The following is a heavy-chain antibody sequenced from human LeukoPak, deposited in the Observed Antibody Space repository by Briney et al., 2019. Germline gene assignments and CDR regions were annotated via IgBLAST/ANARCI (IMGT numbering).Heavy chain of an antibody. CDR1: GGSFSGYY. J-gene: IGHJ6*02. CDR3: ARGQVVVASTSNYYYYYGMDV. CDR2: INHSRST. V-gene: IGHV4-34*01. D-gene: IGHD2-15*01. Sequence: PSETLSLTCAVYGGSFSGYYWSWIRQPPGKGLEWIGEINHSRSTNYNPSLKSRVTISVDTSKNQFSLKLSSVTAADTAVYYCARGQVVVASTSNYYYYYGMDVWGQGTTVTVSS.